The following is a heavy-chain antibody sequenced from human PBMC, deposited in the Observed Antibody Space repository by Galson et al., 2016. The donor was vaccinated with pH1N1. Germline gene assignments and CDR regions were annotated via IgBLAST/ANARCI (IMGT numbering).Heavy chain of an antibody. CDR1: RFTFSNYW. CDR3: VKQIGGGDCY. Sequence: SLRLSCAASRFTFSNYWMTWVRQAPGKGLEWVANIKEDGSKRYYVDSVKGRFTISRDSAENSLYLQMNSLRAEETAVYYCVKQIGGGDCYWGQGTLVTVSS. J-gene: IGHJ4*02. V-gene: IGHV3-7*03. D-gene: IGHD2-21*01. CDR2: IKEDGSKR.